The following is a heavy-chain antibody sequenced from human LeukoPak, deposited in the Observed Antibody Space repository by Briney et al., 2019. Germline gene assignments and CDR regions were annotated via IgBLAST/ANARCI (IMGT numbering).Heavy chain of an antibody. CDR3: ARDPDRYCSSTSCYTAEGY. V-gene: IGHV4-4*07. Sequence: PSETLSLTCTVSGGSINSYYWSWIRQPAGKGLEWVGHIYTTGSTNYNPSLKSRVTMSVDTSKNQFSLKLSSVTAADTAVYYCARDPDRYCSSTSCYTAEGYWGQGTLVTVSS. J-gene: IGHJ4*02. CDR1: GGSINSYY. CDR2: IYTTGST. D-gene: IGHD2-2*02.